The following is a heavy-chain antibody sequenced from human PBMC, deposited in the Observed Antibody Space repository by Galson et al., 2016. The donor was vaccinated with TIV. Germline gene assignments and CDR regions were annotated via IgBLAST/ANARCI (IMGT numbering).Heavy chain of an antibody. Sequence: SLRLSCAASGLIFRNYNIHWVRQAPGKGLEWVAFISYSGGNKYYGDSVKGRFTISRDNSKDTVYLEMNSLRTEDTAMYYCAKAQEKYFSNLYYGMAVWGQGTMVTVSS. V-gene: IGHV3-30*18. CDR1: GLIFRNYN. CDR2: ISYSGGNK. CDR3: AKAQEKYFSNLYYGMAV. J-gene: IGHJ6*02. D-gene: IGHD4-11*01.